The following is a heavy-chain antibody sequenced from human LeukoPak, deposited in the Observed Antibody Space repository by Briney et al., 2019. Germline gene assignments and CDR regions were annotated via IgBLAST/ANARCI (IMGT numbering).Heavy chain of an antibody. D-gene: IGHD6-19*01. V-gene: IGHV1-69*05. CDR1: GGTFSSYA. CDR3: ATSPAGYSSGGWFDP. J-gene: IGHJ5*02. CDR2: IIPIFGTA. Sequence: SVKVSCKASGGTFSSYAISWVRQAPGQGLEWIGRIIPIFGTANYAQKFQGRVTITTDESTSTAYMELSSLRSEDTAVYYCATSPAGYSSGGWFDPWGQGTLVTVSS.